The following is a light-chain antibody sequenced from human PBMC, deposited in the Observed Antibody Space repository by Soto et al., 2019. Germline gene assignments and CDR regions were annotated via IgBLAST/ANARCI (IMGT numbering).Light chain of an antibody. J-gene: IGKJ2*01. Sequence: DIQMTQSPSTLSASVGDRVTITCRASQSIGNWLAWYQQKPGKAPKLLIYDASSLASGVPSRFSGSGSGTEFTLTISSLQPDDFATYYCQQYHTYYTFGQGTNLEIK. CDR1: QSIGNW. CDR2: DAS. CDR3: QQYHTYYT. V-gene: IGKV1-5*01.